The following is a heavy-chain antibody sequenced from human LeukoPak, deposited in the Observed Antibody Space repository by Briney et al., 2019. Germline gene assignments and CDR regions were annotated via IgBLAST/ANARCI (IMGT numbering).Heavy chain of an antibody. D-gene: IGHD4-17*01. CDR2: INTDGSST. V-gene: IGHV3-74*01. J-gene: IGHJ4*02. CDR3: ARDRADDGFDY. Sequence: PGGSLRLSCAASGFTFSSYWMHWVRQAPGKGLVWVSRINTDGSSTSYADSVKGRFTISRDTAKNLLFLQMNSLRAEDTAVYYCARDRADDGFDYWGQGTLVTVSS. CDR1: GFTFSSYW.